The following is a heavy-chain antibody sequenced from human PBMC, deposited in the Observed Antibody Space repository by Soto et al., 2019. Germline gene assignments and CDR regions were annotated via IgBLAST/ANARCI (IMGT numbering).Heavy chain of an antibody. Sequence: QVQLVQSGAEVKKPGASVKVSCKASGYTFTSYAMHWVRQAPGQRLEWMGWINAGNGNTKYSQKFQGRVTITRDTSASTAYMELSSLRSEDTAVYYCAGTPPPWRSSSADWYFDLWGRGTLVTVSS. D-gene: IGHD6-6*01. CDR2: INAGNGNT. J-gene: IGHJ2*01. CDR3: AGTPPPWRSSSADWYFDL. V-gene: IGHV1-3*01. CDR1: GYTFTSYA.